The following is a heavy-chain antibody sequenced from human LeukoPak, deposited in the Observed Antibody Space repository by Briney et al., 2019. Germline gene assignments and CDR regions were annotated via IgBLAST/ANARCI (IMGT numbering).Heavy chain of an antibody. V-gene: IGHV4-39*01. D-gene: IGHD1-26*01. CDR3: ASHSGMYYFDY. J-gene: IGHJ4*02. CDR1: GGSISSSSYY. CDR2: IYYSGST. Sequence: PSETLSLTCAVSGGSISSSSYYWGWIRQPPGKGLEWIGSIYYSGSTYYNPSLKSRVTISVDTSKNQFSLKLSSVTAADTAVYYCASHSGMYYFDYWGQGTLVTVSS.